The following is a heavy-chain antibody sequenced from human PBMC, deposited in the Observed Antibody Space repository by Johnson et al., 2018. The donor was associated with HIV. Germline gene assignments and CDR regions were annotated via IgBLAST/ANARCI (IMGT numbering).Heavy chain of an antibody. Sequence: VQLVESGGGVVQPGRSLRLSCAASGFTFSSYAMHWVRQAPGKGLEWVAVISYDGSEKYFADSVKGRFTISRDNSKNTLYLQMNSLRAEDTAVYYCAKGGPVLQFLEWLPGRAFDIWGQGTMVTVSS. D-gene: IGHD3-3*01. CDR3: AKGGPVLQFLEWLPGRAFDI. J-gene: IGHJ3*02. CDR1: GFTFSSYA. CDR2: ISYDGSEK. V-gene: IGHV3-30*04.